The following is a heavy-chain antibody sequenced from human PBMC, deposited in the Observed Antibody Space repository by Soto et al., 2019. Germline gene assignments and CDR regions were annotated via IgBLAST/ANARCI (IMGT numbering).Heavy chain of an antibody. Sequence: QVQLVQSGAEVKKPGASVKVSCKASGYTFTGYYMHWVRQAPGQGLEWMGWINPNSGGTNYAQKFQGRVTMARDPSISTASKELSRLRSDDTAVYYCAREIVVVAAFFDPCCPGTLVTVSS. CDR2: INPNSGGT. J-gene: IGHJ5*02. CDR3: AREIVVVAAFFDP. CDR1: GYTFTGYY. V-gene: IGHV1-2*02. D-gene: IGHD2-15*01.